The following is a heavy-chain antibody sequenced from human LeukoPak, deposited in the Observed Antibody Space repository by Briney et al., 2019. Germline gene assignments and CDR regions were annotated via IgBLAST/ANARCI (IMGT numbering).Heavy chain of an antibody. Sequence: GGSLRLSCAASGFPFSNYAMNWVRQAPGKGLEWVSVISGTGGTTYYADSVKGRFIISRDNSKDTLYLRMNSLRAEDTAVYYCVKGSCWTYPKYNCFDPWGQGTLVTVSS. CDR2: ISGTGGTT. D-gene: IGHD3-3*01. J-gene: IGHJ5*02. V-gene: IGHV3-23*01. CDR1: GFPFSNYA. CDR3: VKGSCWTYPKYNCFDP.